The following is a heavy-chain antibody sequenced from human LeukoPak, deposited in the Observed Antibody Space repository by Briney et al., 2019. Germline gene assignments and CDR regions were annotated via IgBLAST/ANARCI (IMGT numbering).Heavy chain of an antibody. CDR1: GFTFTSHA. CDR2: ISSNGGST. Sequence: GGSLRLSCAASGFTFTSHAMLWVRQAPGKGLEYVSVISSNGGSTSYADSVKGRFTLSRDNSKNTLYLQMTSLRGDDTAVYYCAKRGDFTGTDCYYFDYWGQGTSVTVSS. V-gene: IGHV3-64*02. CDR3: AKRGDFTGTDCYYFDY. J-gene: IGHJ4*02. D-gene: IGHD2-21*02.